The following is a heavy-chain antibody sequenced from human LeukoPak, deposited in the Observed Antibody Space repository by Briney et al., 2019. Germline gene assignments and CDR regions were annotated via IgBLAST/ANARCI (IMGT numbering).Heavy chain of an antibody. J-gene: IGHJ4*02. Sequence: SSGTLSLTCAVSGGSILTTNWWSWVRQPPGKGLEWIGEVHLSGASNYNPSLKSRVNMSIDKSKNQLSLELTSVTAADTAIYYYTRESGAFSPFGFWGQGTLVTVSS. CDR2: VHLSGAS. CDR3: TRESGAFSPFGF. V-gene: IGHV4-4*02. D-gene: IGHD1-26*01. CDR1: GGSILTTNW.